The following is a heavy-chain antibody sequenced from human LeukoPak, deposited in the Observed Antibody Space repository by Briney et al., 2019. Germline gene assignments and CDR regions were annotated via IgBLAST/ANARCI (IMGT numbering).Heavy chain of an antibody. J-gene: IGHJ5*02. CDR2: INHSGST. Sequence: PSETLSLTCAVYGGSFSGYYWSWIRQPPGKGLEWIGEINHSGSTNYNPSLKSRVTISVDTSKNQFSLKLSSVTAADTAVYYCARDRVGIAAVLAPYNWFDPWGQGTLVTVSS. D-gene: IGHD6-13*01. CDR3: ARDRVGIAAVLAPYNWFDP. CDR1: GGSFSGYY. V-gene: IGHV4-34*01.